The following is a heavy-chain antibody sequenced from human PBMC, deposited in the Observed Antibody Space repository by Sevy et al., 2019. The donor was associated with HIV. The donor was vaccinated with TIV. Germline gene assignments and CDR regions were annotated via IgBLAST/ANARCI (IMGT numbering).Heavy chain of an antibody. D-gene: IGHD6-19*01. CDR3: ARERIAVAGMGYYFDF. CDR2: IWYDGTNK. V-gene: IGHV3-33*01. Sequence: GGSLRLSCAASGFSFSGYGMHWVRQAPGKGLEWVAVIWYDGTNKEYKDSVKGRYTISRDNSKNTLYLQMNRLRAEDTAVDYCARERIAVAGMGYYFDFWGQGTLVTVSS. J-gene: IGHJ4*02. CDR1: GFSFSGYG.